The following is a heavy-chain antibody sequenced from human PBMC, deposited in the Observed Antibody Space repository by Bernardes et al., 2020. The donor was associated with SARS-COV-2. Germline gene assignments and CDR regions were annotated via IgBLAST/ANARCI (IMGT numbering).Heavy chain of an antibody. CDR3: ARDGSTDLADF. J-gene: IGHJ4*02. V-gene: IGHV3-11*01. CDR1: GFTFTDWY. CDR2: ISVIGDVI. Sequence: GGSLRLSCAASGFTFTDWYMSWLRQAPGKGLEWISYISVIGDVIYYADSVKGRFIISRDNAKNFLYLQMNSLTVEDTAVYYCARDGSTDLADFWGQGTLGTVSS.